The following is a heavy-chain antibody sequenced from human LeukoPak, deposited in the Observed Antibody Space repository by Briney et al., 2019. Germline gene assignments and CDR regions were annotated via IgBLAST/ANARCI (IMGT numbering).Heavy chain of an antibody. J-gene: IGHJ4*02. CDR3: VSMVRGIGY. D-gene: IGHD3-10*01. CDR1: GFTFNIYS. V-gene: IGHV3-30*02. CDR2: VWRDGNRK. Sequence: GGSLRLSCAASGFTFNIYSMNWVRQAPGKGLEWVTLVWRDGNRKYYADSVKGRFTISRDNSKNSVYLQLNSLRPEDTAMYYCVSMVRGIGYWGQGTLVTVSS.